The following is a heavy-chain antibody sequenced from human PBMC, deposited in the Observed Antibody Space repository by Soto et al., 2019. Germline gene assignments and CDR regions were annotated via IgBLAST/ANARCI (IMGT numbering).Heavy chain of an antibody. CDR2: ISDSGSS. D-gene: IGHD3-9*01. Sequence: PSETLSLTCTVSGGSISSYYWSWIRQPPGEGLDWIGYISDSGSSNYNPSLRTRVTMLVDTSKNQFSLKLSSVTAADTAVYYCASFDILTGYSDYWGHGTLVTVSS. CDR1: GGSISSYY. CDR3: ASFDILTGYSDY. V-gene: IGHV4-59*01. J-gene: IGHJ4*01.